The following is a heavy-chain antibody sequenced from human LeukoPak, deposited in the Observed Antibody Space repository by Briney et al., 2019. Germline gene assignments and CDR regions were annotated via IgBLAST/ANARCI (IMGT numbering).Heavy chain of an antibody. CDR1: GFTFTSSA. D-gene: IGHD4-23*01. V-gene: IGHV1-58*02. CDR3: AAGDEELRPFDI. J-gene: IGHJ3*02. CDR2: IVVGRGKT. Sequence: SVKVSCKASGFTFTSSAMQWVRQARGQRLEWIGWIVVGRGKTNYAQKFQERVTITRDMSTRTAYMEQSSLRSGDTAVYYCAAGDEELRPFDIWGGGTMVTVSS.